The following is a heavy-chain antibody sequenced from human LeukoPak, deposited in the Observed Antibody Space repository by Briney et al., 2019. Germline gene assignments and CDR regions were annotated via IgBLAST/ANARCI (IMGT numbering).Heavy chain of an antibody. D-gene: IGHD2-8*01. J-gene: IGHJ4*02. CDR3: ARTTTPWCMLDY. CDR2: IYYTGST. Sequence: SETLSLTCTFSGGSITSYYWSWIRQPSGKGLEWIGYIYYTGSTNYNPSLKSRVTISVDTSKNQFSLKLSSVTAAGTAVYYCARTTTPWCMLDYWGQGTLVTVSS. CDR1: GGSITSYY. V-gene: IGHV4-59*12.